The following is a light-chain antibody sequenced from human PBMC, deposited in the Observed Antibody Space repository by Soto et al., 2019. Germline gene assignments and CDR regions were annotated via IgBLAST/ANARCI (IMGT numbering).Light chain of an antibody. J-gene: IGKJ5*01. CDR1: QGISSA. CDR3: LQYYDYPFT. V-gene: IGKV1D-13*01. Sequence: AIQLTQSPSSLSASVGDRVTITCRASQGISSALAWYQQKPGKAPKLLIYDASSLESGVPSRFSGSGSGTEFTLTISSLQPEDFATYYCLQYYDYPFTFGQGTRLEIK. CDR2: DAS.